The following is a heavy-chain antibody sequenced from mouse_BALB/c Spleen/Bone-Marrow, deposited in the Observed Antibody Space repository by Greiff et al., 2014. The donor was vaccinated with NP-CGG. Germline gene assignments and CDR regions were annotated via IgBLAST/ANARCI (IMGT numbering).Heavy chain of an antibody. D-gene: IGHD1-1*01. J-gene: IGHJ3*01. CDR1: GYTFTSYW. V-gene: IGHV1-7*01. CDR3: ARRAYGSYGFPY. CDR2: INPSTGYT. Sequence: VQLQQSGAELAKPGASVKMSCEASGYTFTSYWMHWVKQRPGQGLEWIGYINPSTGYTEYNQNFKDKATLTADKSSSTAYMQLSSLTSEDSAVYYCARRAYGSYGFPYWGQGTLVTVPA.